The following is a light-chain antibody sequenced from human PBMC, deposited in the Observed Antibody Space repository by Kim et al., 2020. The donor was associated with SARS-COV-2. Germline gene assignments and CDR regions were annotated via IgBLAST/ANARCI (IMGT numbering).Light chain of an antibody. Sequence: VSPGERATLSCRASRGSTRNLAGYQQKSGQPPRILIYGASTRATGIPARFSGSGSGTEFTLTISDLQAEDVAIYYCQHYNYWPPLTFGGGTKLEIK. V-gene: IGKV3-15*01. CDR2: GAS. CDR1: RGSTRN. J-gene: IGKJ4*01. CDR3: QHYNYWPPLT.